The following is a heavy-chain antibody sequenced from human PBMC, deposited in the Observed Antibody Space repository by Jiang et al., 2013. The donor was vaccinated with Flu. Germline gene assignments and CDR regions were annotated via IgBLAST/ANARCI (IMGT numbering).Heavy chain of an antibody. J-gene: IGHJ4*02. V-gene: IGHV4-59*08. CDR3: ARRGMDDYGGNSGWYFDF. D-gene: IGHD4-23*01. CDR2: IHYSGST. CDR1: GGSISNHY. Sequence: LLKPSETLSLTCTVSGGSISNHYWSWIRQPPGKGLEWIGYIHYSGSTNYSPSLNSRVTMSVDTSKNQFSLKLSSVTAADTAVYYCARRGMDDYGGNSGWYFDFWGQGTLVTVSS.